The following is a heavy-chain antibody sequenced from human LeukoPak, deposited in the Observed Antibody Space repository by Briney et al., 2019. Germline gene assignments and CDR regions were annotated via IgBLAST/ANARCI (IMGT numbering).Heavy chain of an antibody. CDR1: GYTFTNYG. CDR2: ISGYNGHT. D-gene: IGHD3-22*01. J-gene: IGHJ6*03. V-gene: IGHV1-18*01. CDR3: ARDYYDSSGPKDYYYYYYMDV. Sequence: GASVKVSCKASGYTFTNYGISWVRQAPGEGLEWMGWISGYNGHTKYAQMLQGRVTMTTDTSTSTAYMELRSLRSDDTAVYYCARDYYDSSGPKDYYYYYYMDVWGKGTTVTVSS.